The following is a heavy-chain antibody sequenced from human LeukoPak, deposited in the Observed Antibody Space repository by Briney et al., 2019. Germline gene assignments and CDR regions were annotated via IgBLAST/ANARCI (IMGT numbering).Heavy chain of an antibody. CDR1: GYTFTGYY. Sequence: ASVNVSCKASGYTFTGYYVHWMRQAPGQGLGWMGWINPNSGDTEYEQKFQGRVTMTRDTSIATAYMEMTRLAPDDTAVYYCARDRGPSYDSGIYYQYYFHYWGQGTLVTVSS. J-gene: IGHJ4*02. V-gene: IGHV1-2*02. CDR3: ARDRGPSYDSGIYYQYYFHY. CDR2: INPNSGDT. D-gene: IGHD3-10*01.